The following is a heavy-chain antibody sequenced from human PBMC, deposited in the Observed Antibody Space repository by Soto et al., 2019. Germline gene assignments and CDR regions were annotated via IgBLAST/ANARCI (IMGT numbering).Heavy chain of an antibody. J-gene: IGHJ6*02. CDR1: GGSISSGDYY. CDR3: ARHEPDYYYGMDV. V-gene: IGHV4-30-4*01. CDR2: IYYSGST. Sequence: NPSETLSLTCTVSGGSISSGDYYWSWIRQPPGKGLEWIGYIYYSGSTYYNPSLKSRVTISVDTSKNQFSLKLSSVTAADTAVYYCARHEPDYYYGMDVWGQGTTVTVSS.